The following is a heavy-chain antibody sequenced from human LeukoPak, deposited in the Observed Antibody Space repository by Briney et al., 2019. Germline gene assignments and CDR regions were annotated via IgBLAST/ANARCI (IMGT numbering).Heavy chain of an antibody. CDR2: IRYDGSNK. D-gene: IGHD2-8*01. Sequence: GGSLRLSCAASGFTFSSYGMHWVRQAPGKGLEWVAFIRYDGSNKYYADSVKGRFTISRDNSKNTLYLQMNSLRAEDTAVYYCSRDAHSTTNYWGQGTLVTVSS. J-gene: IGHJ4*02. CDR1: GFTFSSYG. CDR3: SRDAHSTTNY. V-gene: IGHV3-30*02.